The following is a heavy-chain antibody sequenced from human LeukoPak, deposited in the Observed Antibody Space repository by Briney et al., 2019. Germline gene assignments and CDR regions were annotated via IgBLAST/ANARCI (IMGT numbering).Heavy chain of an antibody. CDR2: ISANNGDT. CDR1: GYTVTSYG. CDR3: ARVPPSAHQLLSSDY. J-gene: IGHJ4*02. V-gene: IGHV1-18*04. Sequence: ASVKVSCQASGYTVTSYGIGWVRQAPGQGLEWMGWISANNGDTRHAQNLQGRVTMTTDASTSTAYMELRSLRSDDTAVYYCARVPPSAHQLLSSDYWGQGTQVTVSS. D-gene: IGHD2-2*01.